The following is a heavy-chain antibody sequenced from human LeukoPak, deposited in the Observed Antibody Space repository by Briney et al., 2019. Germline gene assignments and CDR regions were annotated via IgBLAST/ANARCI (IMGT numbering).Heavy chain of an antibody. CDR1: GSESIFSNAW. CDR3: TAVRWSGSFDY. V-gene: IGHV3-15*01. D-gene: IGHD1-26*01. J-gene: IGHJ4*02. CDR2: IKSKSDGGTT. Sequence: GGSLRLSCEPSGSESIFSNAWMTWVRQAPGKGLEWLARIKSKSDGGTTDYAAPVKGRFTISVDDSRETSYLQMNNLKIEDTAVYYCTAVRWSGSFDYWGQGNLVTVSS.